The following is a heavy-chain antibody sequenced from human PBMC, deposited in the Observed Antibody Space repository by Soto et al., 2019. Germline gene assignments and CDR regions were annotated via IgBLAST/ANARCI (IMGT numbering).Heavy chain of an antibody. CDR1: GFSFSSCG. V-gene: IGHV3-30*18. D-gene: IGHD6-19*01. CDR2: IPYDGSKE. Sequence: GGSLRLSCAASGFSFSSCGMHWVRQVPGQGPEWVAVIPYDGSKETYADSVKGRFTISRDNSKNTLYLQMNSLRVEDTALYYCAKEGRQWLTYYYYGMDVWGQGTSVTVSS. J-gene: IGHJ6*02. CDR3: AKEGRQWLTYYYYGMDV.